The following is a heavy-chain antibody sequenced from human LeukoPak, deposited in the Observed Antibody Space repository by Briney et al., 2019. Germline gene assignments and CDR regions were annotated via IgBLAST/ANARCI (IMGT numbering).Heavy chain of an antibody. V-gene: IGHV4-59*01. D-gene: IGHD1-26*01. Sequence: SETLSLTCTVSGGSISSYYWSWIRQPAGEGLEWIVYIYYSGSTNYNPSLKGRVTISVDTSKNQFSLKLSSVTAADTAVYYCARTSGSYYSYDAFDIWGQGTMVTVSS. CDR2: IYYSGST. CDR3: ARTSGSYYSYDAFDI. J-gene: IGHJ3*02. CDR1: GGSISSYY.